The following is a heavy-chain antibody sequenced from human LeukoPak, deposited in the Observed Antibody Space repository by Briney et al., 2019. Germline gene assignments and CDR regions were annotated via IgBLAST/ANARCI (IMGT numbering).Heavy chain of an antibody. CDR2: IGTAGDT. CDR1: GFTFSSYD. J-gene: IGHJ4*02. D-gene: IGHD3-22*01. CDR3: AKDDGYYYDSSGYSYFDY. V-gene: IGHV3-13*01. Sequence: GGSLRLSCAASGFTFSSYDMHWVRQATGKGLEWVSAIGTAGDTYYPGSVKGRFTISRDNAKNPLYLQMNSLRAEDTALYYCAKDDGYYYDSSGYSYFDYWGQGTLVTVSS.